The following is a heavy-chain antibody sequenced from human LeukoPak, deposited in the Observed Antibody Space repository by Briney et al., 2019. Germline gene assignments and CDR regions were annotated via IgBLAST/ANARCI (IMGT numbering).Heavy chain of an antibody. Sequence: TGGSLRLSCAASGFTFSNYWMHWVRQAPGKGLKWVSHIYSDGSNTVYAEPVKGRFTISRDNAKNTLFLQMNSLRAGDTAVYYCGRGASWQGNVCEIWGQGTMVTVSS. J-gene: IGHJ3*02. D-gene: IGHD3-10*01. V-gene: IGHV3-74*01. CDR1: GFTFSNYW. CDR2: IYSDGSNT. CDR3: GRGASWQGNVCEI.